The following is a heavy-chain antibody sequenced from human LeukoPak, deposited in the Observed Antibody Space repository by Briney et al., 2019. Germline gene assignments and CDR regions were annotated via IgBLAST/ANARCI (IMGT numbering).Heavy chain of an antibody. CDR2: INHSGST. J-gene: IGHJ5*02. CDR3: ASPNYDSGWFDP. Sequence: SETLSLTCAVYGGSFSDYYWSWIRQPPGKGLEWGGEINHSGSTNYNPSLKSRVTISVDTSKNQFSLKLTSVTAADTAVYYCASPNYDSGWFDPWGQGTLVTVSS. V-gene: IGHV4-34*01. CDR1: GGSFSDYY. D-gene: IGHD3-3*01.